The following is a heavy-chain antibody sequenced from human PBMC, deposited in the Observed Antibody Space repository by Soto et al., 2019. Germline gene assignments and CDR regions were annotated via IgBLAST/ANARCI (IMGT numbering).Heavy chain of an antibody. CDR2: IYYSGST. D-gene: IGHD4-4*01. J-gene: IGHJ4*02. Sequence: GSLRLSCTVSGGSISSSSYYWGWIRQPPGKGLEWIGSIYYSGSTYYNPSLKSRVTISVDTSKNQFSLKLSSVTAADTAVYYCAAHSNYADPNLADFDYWGQGTLVTVSS. CDR1: GGSISSSSYY. CDR3: AAHSNYADPNLADFDY. V-gene: IGHV4-39*01.